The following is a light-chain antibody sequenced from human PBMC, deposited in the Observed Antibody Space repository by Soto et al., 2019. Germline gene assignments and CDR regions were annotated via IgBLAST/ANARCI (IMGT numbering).Light chain of an antibody. J-gene: IGLJ1*01. CDR1: SSDVGGYNL. V-gene: IGLV2-8*01. CDR2: EVN. Sequence: QSALTQPPSASGSPGQSVTISCTGTSSDVGGYNLVSWYQQHPGAAPKLMISEVNERPSGVPDRFSGAKSGNTASLTFSGLRTEDEAYYYCSSYAGSNTFVFGTGTKLTVL. CDR3: SSYAGSNTFV.